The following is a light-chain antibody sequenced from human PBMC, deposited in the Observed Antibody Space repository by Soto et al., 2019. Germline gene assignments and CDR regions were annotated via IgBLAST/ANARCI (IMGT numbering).Light chain of an antibody. J-gene: IGKJ4*01. CDR3: QQSNSFPRT. V-gene: IGKV1-39*01. CDR2: AAS. CDR1: QSIKNY. Sequence: IRMTQSPSSLSASVGDRVTITCRASQSIKNYLNWYQQTPGKAPKLLVYAASTLQSGVPSRFSGSGSGTEFTLTISSLQPEDFATYYCQQSNSFPRTFGGGTKVDIK.